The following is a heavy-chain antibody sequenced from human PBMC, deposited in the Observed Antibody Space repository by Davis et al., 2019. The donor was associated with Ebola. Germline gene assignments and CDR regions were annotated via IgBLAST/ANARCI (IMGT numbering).Heavy chain of an antibody. V-gene: IGHV3-48*02. J-gene: IGHJ6*02. CDR3: ARVDSYPLNYYYYYGMDV. Sequence: PGGSLRLSCAASGFTFSSYSMNWVRQAPGKGLEWVSYISSSSSTIYYADSVKGRFTISRDNAKNSLYLQMNSLRDENTAVYYCARVDSYPLNYYYYYGMDVWGQGTTVTVSS. D-gene: IGHD5-24*01. CDR2: ISSSSSTI. CDR1: GFTFSSYS.